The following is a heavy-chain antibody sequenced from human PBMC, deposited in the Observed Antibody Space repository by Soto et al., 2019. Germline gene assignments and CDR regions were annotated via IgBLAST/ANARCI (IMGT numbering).Heavy chain of an antibody. J-gene: IGHJ5*02. CDR2: IYYSGST. V-gene: IGHV4-59*01. Sequence: KPSETLSLTCTVSGGSISSYYWSWIRQPPGKGLEWIGYIYYSGSTNYNPSLKSRVTISVDTSKNQFSLKLSSVTAADTAVYYCASWNSIHLWSTWGQGTLVTVSS. CDR1: GGSISSYY. CDR3: ASWNSIHLWST. D-gene: IGHD5-18*01.